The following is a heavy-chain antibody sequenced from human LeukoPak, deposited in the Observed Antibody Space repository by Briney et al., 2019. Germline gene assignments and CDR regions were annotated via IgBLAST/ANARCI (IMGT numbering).Heavy chain of an antibody. V-gene: IGHV3-23*01. J-gene: IGHJ2*01. CDR3: AKSDPGDWYFDL. D-gene: IGHD1-26*01. CDR2: ISGSGGST. CDR1: GFTFSNYA. Sequence: GGSLRLSCAASGFTFSNYAMNWVRQAPRKGLEWVSGISGSGGSTNYADSVNGRFTISRDNSQNIVYLQMNSLSAEDTAVYYCAKSDPGDWYFDLWGRGTLVTVSS.